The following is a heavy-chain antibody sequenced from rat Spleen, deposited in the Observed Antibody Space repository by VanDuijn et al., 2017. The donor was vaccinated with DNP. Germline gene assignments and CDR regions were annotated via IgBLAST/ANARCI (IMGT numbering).Heavy chain of an antibody. CDR3: AGPIYFYSVLDY. V-gene: IGHV2-27*01. J-gene: IGHJ2*01. D-gene: IGHD1-11*01. CDR2: IQSGVVT. Sequence: QVRLKESGPDLVQPSQTLSLTCSVSGFPLANYDVHWVLHPPGKGLEWMGRIQSGVVTDYNSDLKSRLSISRDTSTSQVFLKMNSVQTEDTAMYFCAGPIYFYSVLDYWGQGVMVTVSS. CDR1: GFPLANYD.